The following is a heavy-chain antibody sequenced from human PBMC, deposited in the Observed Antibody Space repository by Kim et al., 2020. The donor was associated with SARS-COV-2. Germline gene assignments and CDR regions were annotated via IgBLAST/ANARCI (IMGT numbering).Heavy chain of an antibody. Sequence: ASVKVSCKASGYTFTSYGISWVRQAPGQGLEWMGWISAYNGNTNYAQKLQGRVTMTTDTSTSTAYMELRSLRSDDTAVYYCARVGVVLGDFYYYYGMDVWGQGTTVTVSS. V-gene: IGHV1-18*01. CDR2: ISAYNGNT. D-gene: IGHD2-15*01. J-gene: IGHJ6*02. CDR3: ARVGVVLGDFYYYYGMDV. CDR1: GYTFTSYG.